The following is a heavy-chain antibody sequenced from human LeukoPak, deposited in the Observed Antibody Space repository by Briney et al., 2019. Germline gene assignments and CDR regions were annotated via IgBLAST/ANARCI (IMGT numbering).Heavy chain of an antibody. CDR1: GFTVNSHY. CDR2: IYSGSST. V-gene: IGHV3-53*05. Sequence: RGSLKLSWAASGFTVNSHYMSWGRQAPGEGLEVDSVIYSGSSTYYADSVKGRFTISTDDHKNTLYLQMNSLRPADTAVYYCASVVITGGYSQHWGQGTLVTVSS. CDR3: ASVVITGGYSQH. J-gene: IGHJ1*01. D-gene: IGHD7-27*01.